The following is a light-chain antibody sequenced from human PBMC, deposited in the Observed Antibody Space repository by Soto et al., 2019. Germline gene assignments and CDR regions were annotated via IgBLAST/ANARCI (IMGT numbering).Light chain of an antibody. CDR1: QSVRSNY. J-gene: IGKJ4*01. CDR3: QQYGRSPLT. V-gene: IGKV3-20*01. Sequence: EIVLTQSPDTLSLSPGERATLSCRASQSVRSNYLAWYQQKPGQAPRFLIYDASSRANGIRDRFSGSGSGTDFTLTISRLEPEDFAVYYCQQYGRSPLTFGGGTKVEIK. CDR2: DAS.